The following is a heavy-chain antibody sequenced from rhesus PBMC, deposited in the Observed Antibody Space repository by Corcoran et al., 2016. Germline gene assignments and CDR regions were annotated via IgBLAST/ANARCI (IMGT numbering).Heavy chain of an antibody. V-gene: IGHV4S2*01. D-gene: IGHD4-29*01. CDR3: ARDPIFGSTRFDV. J-gene: IGHJ5-1*01. CDR1: GASMSRKN. Sequence: QVQLQESGPGLVKPSETLPLTCAVSGASMSRKNWNRLRPAPGKGLEWIGRIYGSGCTTDYNPSLKSRVTISIDTSKNQFSLKVSSVTAADTAVYYCARDPIFGSTRFDVWGAGVLVTVSS. CDR2: IYGSGCTT.